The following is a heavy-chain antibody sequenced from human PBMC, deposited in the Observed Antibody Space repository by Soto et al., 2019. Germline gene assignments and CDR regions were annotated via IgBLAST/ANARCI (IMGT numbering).Heavy chain of an antibody. CDR2: IISSSDYI. V-gene: IGHV3-21*01. CDR1: GFTFRTYS. Sequence: EVQLVESGGGLVKPGGSLRLSCTASGFTFRTYSMTWVRQAPGKGLAWVSSIISSSDYIYHADSVKGRFTISRDNAKNSLYLQMNSLRAEDTAVYYCARGYNSFDYWGQGTPVTVSS. J-gene: IGHJ4*02. D-gene: IGHD1-1*01. CDR3: ARGYNSFDY.